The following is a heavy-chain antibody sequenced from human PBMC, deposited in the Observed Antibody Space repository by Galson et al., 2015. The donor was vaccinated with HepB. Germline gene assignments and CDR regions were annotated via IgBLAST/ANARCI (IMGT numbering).Heavy chain of an antibody. CDR2: IYYSGST. V-gene: IGHV4-59*01. D-gene: IGHD3-22*01. CDR1: GGSISSYY. J-gene: IGHJ4*02. CDR3: AGGAGYYDSSGYPAPSVWGY. Sequence: ETLSLTCPVSGGSISSYYWRWIRQPPGKGLEWIGYIYYSGSTNYNPSLKSRVTISVDTSKNQFSLKLSSVTAADTAVYYCAGGAGYYDSSGYPAPSVWGYWGQGTLVTVSS.